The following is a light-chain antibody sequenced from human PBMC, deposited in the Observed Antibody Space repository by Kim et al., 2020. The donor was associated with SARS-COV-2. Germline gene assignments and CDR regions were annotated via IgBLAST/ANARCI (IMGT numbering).Light chain of an antibody. CDR1: RRGPRTS. CDR2: GAS. J-gene: IGKJ1*01. CDR3: QQYGSSPWT. V-gene: IGKV3-20*01. Sequence: LSPGDSGPLPCRASRRGPRTSLAWYQHQPGPAPRLLSYGASSRASGIPDRFGASGSGTDFTLTISRLEPEDFALYYCQQYGSSPWTFGQGTKLEI.